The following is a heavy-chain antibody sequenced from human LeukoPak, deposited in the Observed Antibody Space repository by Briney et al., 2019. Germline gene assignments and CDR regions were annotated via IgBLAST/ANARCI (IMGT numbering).Heavy chain of an antibody. CDR1: GGTFSSYA. D-gene: IGHD2-21*02. CDR2: IIPILGIA. J-gene: IGHJ5*01. Sequence: ASVKVSCKASGGTFSSYAISWVRQAPGQGLEWMGRIIPILGIANYAQKFQGRVTITADKSTSTAYMELSSLRSEDTAVYYCARDRRERYCGGDCYSGIDSWGQGTLVTVSS. CDR3: ARDRRERYCGGDCYSGIDS. V-gene: IGHV1-69*04.